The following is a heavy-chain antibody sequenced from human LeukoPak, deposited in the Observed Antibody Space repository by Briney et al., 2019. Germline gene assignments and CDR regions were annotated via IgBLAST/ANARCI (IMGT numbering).Heavy chain of an antibody. V-gene: IGHV4-59*01. Sequence: SETLSLTCVVYGGSFSGYYWSWIRQPPGKGLEWIGYIYYSGSTNYNPSLKSRVTISVDTSKNQFSLKLSSVTAADTAVYYCARESGRDILDWGQGTLVTVSS. D-gene: IGHD3-9*01. CDR3: ARESGRDILD. CDR2: IYYSGST. J-gene: IGHJ4*02. CDR1: GGSFSGYY.